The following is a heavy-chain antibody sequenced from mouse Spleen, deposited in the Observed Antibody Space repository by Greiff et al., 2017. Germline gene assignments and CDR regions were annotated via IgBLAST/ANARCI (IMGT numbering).Heavy chain of an antibody. D-gene: IGHD1-1*01. J-gene: IGHJ1*03. CDR2: IYPGDGDT. CDR3: ARSHYGSSYVGYFDV. V-gene: IGHV1-82*01. CDR1: GYAFSSSW. Sequence: QVQLKESGPELVKPGASVKISCKASGYAFSSSWMNWVKQRPGKGLEWIGRIYPGDGDTNYNGKFKGKATLTADKSSSTAYMQLSSLTSEDSAVYFCARSHYGSSYVGYFDVWGTGTTVTVSS.